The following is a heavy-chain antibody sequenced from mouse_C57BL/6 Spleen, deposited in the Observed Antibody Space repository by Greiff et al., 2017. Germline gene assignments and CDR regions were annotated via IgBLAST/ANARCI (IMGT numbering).Heavy chain of an antibody. CDR3: ARRDTTVVANYAMDY. J-gene: IGHJ4*01. V-gene: IGHV5-17*01. Sequence: EVHLVESGGGLVKPGGSLKLSCAASGFTFSDYGMHWVRQAPEKGLEWVAYISSGSSTIYYADTVKGRFTISRDNATNTLFLQMTSLRSEGTAMYYCARRDTTVVANYAMDYWGQGTSVTVSS. D-gene: IGHD1-1*01. CDR2: ISSGSSTI. CDR1: GFTFSDYG.